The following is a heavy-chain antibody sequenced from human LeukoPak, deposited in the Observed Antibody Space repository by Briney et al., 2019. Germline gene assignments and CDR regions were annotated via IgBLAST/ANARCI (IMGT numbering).Heavy chain of an antibody. CDR2: IYYSGST. J-gene: IGHJ4*02. CDR1: GGSISSYY. D-gene: IGHD4-23*01. Sequence: PSETLSLTCTVSGGSISSYYWSWIRQPPGKGLEWIGYIYYSGSTNYNPSLKSRVTISVDTSKNQFSLKLSSVTAADTAVYYCARHAYGESLRWSPADYWGQGTLVTVSS. V-gene: IGHV4-59*08. CDR3: ARHAYGESLRWSPADY.